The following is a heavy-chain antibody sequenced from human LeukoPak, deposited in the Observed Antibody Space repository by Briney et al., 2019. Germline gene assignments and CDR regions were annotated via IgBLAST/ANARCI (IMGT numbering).Heavy chain of an antibody. D-gene: IGHD1-26*01. V-gene: IGHV3-48*02. CDR1: GFTFSNYG. J-gene: IGHJ6*02. CDR3: ARDYSSSGSFFGYYYGMDV. CDR2: ISGSSKII. Sequence: PGGSLRLSCAASGFTFSNYGMHWVRQAPGKGLEWISYISGSSKIIHWAESLKGRFTISRDNAKNSLYLQMNSLRDEDTAVYYCARDYSSSGSFFGYYYGMDVWGQGTTVTVSS.